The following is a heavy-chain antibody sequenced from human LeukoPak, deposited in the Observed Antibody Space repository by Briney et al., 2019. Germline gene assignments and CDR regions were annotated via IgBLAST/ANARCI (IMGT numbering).Heavy chain of an antibody. CDR3: ARGGTFVSDY. CDR2: IGGSGSST. V-gene: IGHV3-23*01. J-gene: IGHJ4*02. CDR1: GFTFSNSD. Sequence: PGGSLRLSCAASGFTFSNSDMSWVRQAPGKGLEWVSAIGGSGSSTFYADSVKGRFTVSRDNAKNSLYLQMDSLRAEDTAVYYCARGGTFVSDYWGQGTLVTVSS. D-gene: IGHD1-1*01.